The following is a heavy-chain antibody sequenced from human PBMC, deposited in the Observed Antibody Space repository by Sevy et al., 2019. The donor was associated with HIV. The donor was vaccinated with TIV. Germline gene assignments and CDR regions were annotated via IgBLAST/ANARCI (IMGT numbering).Heavy chain of an antibody. J-gene: IGHJ4*02. Sequence: ASVKVSCKASGYTFTGYHMHWVRQAPGQGLEWMGWINPNSGGTNYAQKFQGRVTMTRDTSISTAYMELSRLRSDDTAVYYCARDRIWFGELFFDYWGQGTLVTVSS. CDR2: INPNSGGT. D-gene: IGHD3-10*01. V-gene: IGHV1-2*02. CDR3: ARDRIWFGELFFDY. CDR1: GYTFTGYH.